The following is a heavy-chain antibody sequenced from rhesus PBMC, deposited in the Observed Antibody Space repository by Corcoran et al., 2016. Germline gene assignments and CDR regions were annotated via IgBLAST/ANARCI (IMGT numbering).Heavy chain of an antibody. CDR3: ARTDWGDYYGWDS. V-gene: IGHV4-81*01. J-gene: IGHJ6*01. D-gene: IGHD3-34*01. Sequence: QLQLPDSCPGLVTPSETLSLTCAVSGGSISGEYWSWIRQPPGKRLEWIGNIDGNIAGTNYNPSRKSRVTISRDTSKNQFSLKLSSVTAADTAVYYCARTDWGDYYGWDSWGQGVVVTVSS. CDR2: IDGNIAGT. CDR1: GGSISGEY.